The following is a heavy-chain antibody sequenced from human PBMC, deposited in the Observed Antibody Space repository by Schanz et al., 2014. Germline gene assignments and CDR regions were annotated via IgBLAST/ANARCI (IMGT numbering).Heavy chain of an antibody. CDR2: ISASGGDT. D-gene: IGHD6-25*01. J-gene: IGHJ4*02. Sequence: EVQLLESGGGLVQPGGSLRLSCASSGFSFTTYAMSWVRQAPGKGLEWLSVISASGGDTYYADSVKGRFTISRDNSKNTLYLQMNSLRAEDTAVYYCAKVRYSSGWRGDYFDEWGKGTLVTVAS. V-gene: IGHV3-23*01. CDR3: AKVRYSSGWRGDYFDE. CDR1: GFSFTTYA.